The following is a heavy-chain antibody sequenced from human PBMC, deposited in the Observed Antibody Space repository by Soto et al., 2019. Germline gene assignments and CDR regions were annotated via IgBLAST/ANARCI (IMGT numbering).Heavy chain of an antibody. CDR1: GGSISSYY. J-gene: IGHJ4*02. D-gene: IGHD5-12*01. CDR2: IYYSGST. Sequence: SETLSLTCTVSGGSISSYYWSWIRQPPGKGLEWIGYIYYSGSTNYNPSLKSRVTISVDTSKNQFSLKLSSVTAADTAVYYCASGYSGYEGYDYWGQGTLVTVSS. CDR3: ASGYSGYEGYDY. V-gene: IGHV4-59*01.